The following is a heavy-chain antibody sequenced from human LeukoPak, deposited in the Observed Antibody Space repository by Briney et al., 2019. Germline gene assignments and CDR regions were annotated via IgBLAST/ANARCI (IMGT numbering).Heavy chain of an antibody. D-gene: IGHD6-19*01. CDR2: IKQDGSEK. CDR3: ARGGIAVAGTRENYYYYYMDV. Sequence: GGSLRLSCAASGFTFSSYWMSWVRQAPGKGMEWVANIKQDGSEKYYVDSVKDRFTISRDNAKNSLYLQMNSLRAEDTAVYYCARGGIAVAGTRENYYYYYMDVWGKGTTVTVSS. CDR1: GFTFSSYW. V-gene: IGHV3-7*01. J-gene: IGHJ6*03.